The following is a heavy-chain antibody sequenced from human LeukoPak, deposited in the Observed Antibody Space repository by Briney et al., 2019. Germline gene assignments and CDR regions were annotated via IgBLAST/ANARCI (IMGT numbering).Heavy chain of an antibody. Sequence: SETLSLTCTVPGGSISSYYWSWIRQPPGKGLEWIGYIYYSGSTTYNPSLESRVTISIDTSKNQFSLRLSSVTAADTAVYYCARPIVVVPAATVDDAFDIWGQGTMVTVSS. J-gene: IGHJ3*02. CDR3: ARPIVVVPAATVDDAFDI. CDR1: GGSISSYY. V-gene: IGHV4-59*12. D-gene: IGHD2-2*01. CDR2: IYYSGST.